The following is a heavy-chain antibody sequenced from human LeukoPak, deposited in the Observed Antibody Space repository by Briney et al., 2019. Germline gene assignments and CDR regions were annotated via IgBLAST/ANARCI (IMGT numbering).Heavy chain of an antibody. J-gene: IGHJ4*02. D-gene: IGHD5-18*01. CDR1: GFSFSSYW. CDR2: IKQDGSEK. CDR3: ARVSRYSYGSFDY. Sequence: GGSLRLSCAASGFSFSSYWMSWVRQAPGKGLEWVANIKQDGSEKYYVDSVRGRFTISRDNAKNPLYLQMNSLRAEDTAVYYCARVSRYSYGSFDYWGQGTLVTVSS. V-gene: IGHV3-7*01.